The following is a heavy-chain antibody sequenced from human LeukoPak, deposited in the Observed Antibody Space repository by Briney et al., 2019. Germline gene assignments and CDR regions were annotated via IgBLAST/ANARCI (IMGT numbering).Heavy chain of an antibody. D-gene: IGHD2-2*01. CDR1: GFTFSSYD. J-gene: IGHJ1*01. CDR3: ARAGRYCSSASCPEYFQH. Sequence: GGSLRLSCAASGFTFSSYDINWVRQASGKGLEWVAVISYDGTNKYYADSVKGRFTISRDNSNNMLYLQINSLRAEDTAVYYCARAGRYCSSASCPEYFQHWGQGTLVTVSS. V-gene: IGHV3-30-3*01. CDR2: ISYDGTNK.